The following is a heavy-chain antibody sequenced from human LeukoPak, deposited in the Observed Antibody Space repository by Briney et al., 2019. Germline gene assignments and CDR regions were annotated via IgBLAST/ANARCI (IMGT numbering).Heavy chain of an antibody. Sequence: ASVKVSCKASGGTFSSYAISWVRQAPGQGLEWMGGIIPIFGTANYAQKFQGRVTITADESTSTAYIELSSLRSEDTAVYYCATTYYHDSSGYYFWWFDPWGQGTLVTVSS. CDR3: ATTYYHDSSGYYFWWFDP. J-gene: IGHJ5*02. D-gene: IGHD3-22*01. CDR1: GGTFSSYA. V-gene: IGHV1-69*13. CDR2: IIPIFGTA.